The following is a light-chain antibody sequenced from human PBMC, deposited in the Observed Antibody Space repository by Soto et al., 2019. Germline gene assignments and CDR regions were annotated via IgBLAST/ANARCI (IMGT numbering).Light chain of an antibody. CDR3: QSYDSSLSGVI. CDR2: INS. V-gene: IGLV1-40*01. CDR1: SSNIGAGYD. J-gene: IGLJ2*01. Sequence: QAVVTQPPSVSGAPGQGVTISCTGSSSNIGAGYDVQWYQQLPGTAPKLLIYINSNRPSGVPDRFSASKSGTSASLAITGLQAEDEADYYCQSYDSSLSGVIFGGGTKLTVL.